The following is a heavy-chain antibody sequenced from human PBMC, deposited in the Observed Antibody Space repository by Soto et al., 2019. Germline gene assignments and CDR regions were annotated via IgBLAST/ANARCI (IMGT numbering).Heavy chain of an antibody. CDR3: ARDFAVTPPRTALAHVDV. D-gene: IGHD4-17*01. J-gene: IGHJ6*02. Sequence: PGGSLRLSCAASGFTFSSYAMHWVRQAPGKGLEWVAVISYDGSNKYYADSVKGRFTISRDNSKNTLYLQMNSLRAEDTAVYYCARDFAVTPPRTALAHVDVWGQGTTVTVSS. V-gene: IGHV3-30-3*01. CDR1: GFTFSSYA. CDR2: ISYDGSNK.